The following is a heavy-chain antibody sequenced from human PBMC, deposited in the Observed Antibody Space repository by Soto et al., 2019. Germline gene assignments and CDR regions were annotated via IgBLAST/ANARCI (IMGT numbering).Heavy chain of an antibody. V-gene: IGHV1-24*01. J-gene: IGHJ4*02. Sequence: ASVKVSCKVSGYTVTELSMHWVRQAPGKGLEWMGGFDPEDGETIYAQKFQGRVTMTEDTSTDTAYMELSSLRSEDTAVYYCATSLTIFGVARRGFDYWGQGTLVTVSS. CDR1: GYTVTELS. D-gene: IGHD3-3*01. CDR2: FDPEDGET. CDR3: ATSLTIFGVARRGFDY.